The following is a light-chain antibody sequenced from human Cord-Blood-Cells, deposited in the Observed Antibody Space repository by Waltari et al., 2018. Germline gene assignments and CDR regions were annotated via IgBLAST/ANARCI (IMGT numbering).Light chain of an antibody. Sequence: EIVLTQSPATLSLSPGERATLSCRASQRVSSYLAWYQQKPGQAPRLLIYGASSRATGIPDRFSGSGSGTDFTLTISRLEPEDFAVYYCQQYGSSPFTFGPGTKVDIK. J-gene: IGKJ3*01. CDR3: QQYGSSPFT. V-gene: IGKV3-20*01. CDR1: QRVSSY. CDR2: GAS.